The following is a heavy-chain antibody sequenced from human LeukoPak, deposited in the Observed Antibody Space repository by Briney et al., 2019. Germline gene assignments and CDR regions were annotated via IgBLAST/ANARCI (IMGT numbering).Heavy chain of an antibody. D-gene: IGHD2-15*01. Sequence: SETLSLTCTVSGGSISNTSYYWGWIRQPPRKGLEWIGTIYYSGSTYYNPSLQSRVTISVDTSKNQFSLKLSSVTAADTAVYYCARHRYCSGGSCYSGGYYFDYWGQGTLVTVSS. V-gene: IGHV4-39*01. CDR3: ARHRYCSGGSCYSGGYYFDY. CDR2: IYYSGST. J-gene: IGHJ4*02. CDR1: GGSISNTSYY.